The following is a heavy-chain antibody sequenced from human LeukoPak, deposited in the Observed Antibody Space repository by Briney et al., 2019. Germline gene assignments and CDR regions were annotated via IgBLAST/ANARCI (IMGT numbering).Heavy chain of an antibody. CDR3: ARGHYDFWSGYSSFDY. V-gene: IGHV4-61*01. CDR2: IYYSGST. J-gene: IGHJ4*02. D-gene: IGHD3-3*01. Sequence: SETLSLTCTVSGDSITNSNSYWSWIRQPPGKGLEWIGYIYYSGSTNYNPSLKSRVTISEDTSKNQFSLKLSSVTAADTAVYYCARGHYDFWSGYSSFDYWGQGTLVTVSS. CDR1: GDSITNSNSY.